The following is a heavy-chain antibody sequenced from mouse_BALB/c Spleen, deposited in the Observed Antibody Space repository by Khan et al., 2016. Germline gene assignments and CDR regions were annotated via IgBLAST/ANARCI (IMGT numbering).Heavy chain of an antibody. J-gene: IGHJ2*01. Sequence: QMQLEESGPGLAQPSQSLSITCTVSGFSLTSYGVHWVRQSPGKGLEWLGVIWSGGSTDYNAAFISRLSISKDNSKSQVFFKMNSLQANDTAIYYCARNPYGSTYFDYWGQGTTLTVSS. CDR2: IWSGGST. D-gene: IGHD1-1*01. CDR3: ARNPYGSTYFDY. V-gene: IGHV2-2*02. CDR1: GFSLTSYG.